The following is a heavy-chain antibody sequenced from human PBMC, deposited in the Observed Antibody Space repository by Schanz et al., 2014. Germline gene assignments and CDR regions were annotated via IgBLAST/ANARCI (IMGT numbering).Heavy chain of an antibody. CDR3: ARANYRRKINFDY. CDR1: GFTLISYA. J-gene: IGHJ4*02. Sequence: VQLVESGGGLVKPGGSLRLSCAAYGFTLISYAMHWVRQAPGKGLEWVAVISYDGSNKYYADSVKGRFTMSRDNSKTTLYLQMNSLRAEDTAVYYCARANYRRKINFDYWGQGSLVICSS. CDR2: ISYDGSNK. D-gene: IGHD3-10*01. V-gene: IGHV3-30-3*01.